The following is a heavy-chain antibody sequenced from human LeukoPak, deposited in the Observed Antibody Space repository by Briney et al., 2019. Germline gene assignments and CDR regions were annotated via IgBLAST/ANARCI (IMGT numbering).Heavy chain of an antibody. V-gene: IGHV4-4*07. D-gene: IGHD3-16*01. CDR1: GGSISSYY. CDR3: ARGHYDYVWGSFSWFDP. Sequence: SETLSLTCMVSGGSISSYYWSWIRQPAGKGLEWIGRIYTSGSTSYNPSLKSRVTMSVDTSKNQFSLKLSSVTAADTAVYYCARGHYDYVWGSFSWFDPWGQGTLVTVSS. J-gene: IGHJ5*02. CDR2: IYTSGST.